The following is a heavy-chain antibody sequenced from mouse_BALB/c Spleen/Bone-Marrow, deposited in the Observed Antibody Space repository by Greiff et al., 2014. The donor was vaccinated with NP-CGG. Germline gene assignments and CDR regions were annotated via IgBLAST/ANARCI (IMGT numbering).Heavy chain of an antibody. CDR3: TRAGNYGNYYAMDY. CDR2: IYPSDSYT. Sequence: QVQLQQSGAELVRPGASVKLSCKASGYTFTSYWINWVKQRPGQGLEWIGNIYPSDSYTNYNQKFKDKATLTVDKSSSTAYMQLSSPTSEDSAVYFCTRAGNYGNYYAMDYWVKEPQSPSPQ. CDR1: GYTFTSYW. V-gene: IGHV1-69*02. D-gene: IGHD2-1*01. J-gene: IGHJ4*01.